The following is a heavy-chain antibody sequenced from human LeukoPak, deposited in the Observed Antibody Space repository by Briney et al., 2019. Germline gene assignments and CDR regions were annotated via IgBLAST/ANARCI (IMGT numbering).Heavy chain of an antibody. CDR3: ARDQPGVKSARAFDI. Sequence: SETLSLTCTVSGGSISSSSYYWGWIRQPPGKGLEWIGSIYYSGSTYYNPSLKSRVTISVDTSKNQFSLKLSSVTAADTAVYYCARDQPGVKSARAFDIWGQGTMVTVSS. V-gene: IGHV4-39*07. J-gene: IGHJ3*02. D-gene: IGHD1-14*01. CDR1: GGSISSSSYY. CDR2: IYYSGST.